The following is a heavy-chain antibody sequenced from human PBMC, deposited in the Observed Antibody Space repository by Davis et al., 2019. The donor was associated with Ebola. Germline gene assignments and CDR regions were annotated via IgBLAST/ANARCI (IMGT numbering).Heavy chain of an antibody. Sequence: GGSLRLSCAASGFTFSSYSMNWVRQAPGKGLEWVSYISSSSSYIYYADSVKGRFTISRDNAKNSLYLQMNSLRAEDTAVYYCARGRRDGYNWFDPWGQGTLVTVSS. CDR2: ISSSSSYI. V-gene: IGHV3-21*05. J-gene: IGHJ5*02. CDR3: ARGRRDGYNWFDP. CDR1: GFTFSSYS. D-gene: IGHD5-24*01.